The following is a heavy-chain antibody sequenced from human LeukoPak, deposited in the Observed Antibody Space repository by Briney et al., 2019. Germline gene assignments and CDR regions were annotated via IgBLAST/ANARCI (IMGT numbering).Heavy chain of an antibody. CDR3: ARDQPYIDV. J-gene: IGHJ6*03. CDR2: IYTSGST. V-gene: IGHV4-61*02. Sequence: SQTLSLTCTVAGGSISSGSSYWSWIRQPAGKGLEWIGRIYTSGSTNYNPSLKSRVTISVDTSKNQFSLKLTSVAAADTAVYYCARDQPYIDVWGKGTTVTVSS. CDR1: GGSISSGSSY.